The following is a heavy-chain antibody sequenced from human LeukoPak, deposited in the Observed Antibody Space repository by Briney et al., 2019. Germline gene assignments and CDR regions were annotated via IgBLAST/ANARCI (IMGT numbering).Heavy chain of an antibody. CDR1: GFTVSRNY. CDR3: ARGGVTATHFDY. V-gene: IGHV3-53*01. D-gene: IGHD2-21*02. Sequence: GGSQTLLCAASGFTVSRNYMSWARQAPGKGLEWVSVIYSGGSTYYADSVKGRFTISRDNSKNTLYLQMNSLRAEDTAVYYCARGGVTATHFDYWGQGTLVTVSS. J-gene: IGHJ4*02. CDR2: IYSGGST.